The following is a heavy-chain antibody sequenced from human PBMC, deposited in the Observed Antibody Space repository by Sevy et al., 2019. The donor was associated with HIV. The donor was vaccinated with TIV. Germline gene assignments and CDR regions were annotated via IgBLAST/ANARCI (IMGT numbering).Heavy chain of an antibody. V-gene: IGHV3-30-3*01. CDR1: GFTFSSYA. CDR3: ASDSSSPVEPDYYYYGMDV. CDR2: ISYDGSNK. J-gene: IGHJ6*02. Sequence: GGSLRLSCAASGFTFSSYAMHWVRQAPGEGLKWVAVISYDGSNKYYADSVKGRFTISRDNSKNTLYLQMNSLRAEDTAVYYCASDSSSPVEPDYYYYGMDVWGQGTTVTVSS. D-gene: IGHD6-6*01.